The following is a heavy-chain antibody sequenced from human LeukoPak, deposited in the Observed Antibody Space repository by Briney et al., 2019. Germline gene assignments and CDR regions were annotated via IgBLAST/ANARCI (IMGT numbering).Heavy chain of an antibody. CDR3: ASHAAGYRIYYYYYYMDV. J-gene: IGHJ6*03. V-gene: IGHV3-53*01. CDR2: IYSGGST. D-gene: IGHD6-13*01. Sequence: GGSLRLSCAASGFTVSSNDMSWVRQAPGKGLEWVSVIYSGGSTYYADSVKGRFTISRDNSKNTLYLQMNSLRAEDTAVYYCASHAAGYRIYYYYYYMDVWGKGTTVTVSS. CDR1: GFTVSSND.